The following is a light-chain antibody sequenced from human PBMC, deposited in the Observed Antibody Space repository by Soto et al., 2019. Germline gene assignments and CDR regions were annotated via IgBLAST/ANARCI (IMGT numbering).Light chain of an antibody. J-gene: IGKJ4*01. CDR2: GAS. V-gene: IGKV3-20*01. Sequence: EIVWTHSPGTLSLSPLERASLSFMSIQSVSISYLAWYQQKPGQAPRLLIYGASSRATGIPDRFSGSGSGTDFTLTISRLEPEDFAVYYCQQYGSSPLTFGGGTKVDI. CDR1: QSVSISY. CDR3: QQYGSSPLT.